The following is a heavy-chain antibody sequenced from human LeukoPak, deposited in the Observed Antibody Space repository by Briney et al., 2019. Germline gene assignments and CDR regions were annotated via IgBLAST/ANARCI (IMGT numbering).Heavy chain of an antibody. Sequence: ASVKVSCKASGYTFTSYAMHWARQAPGQRLEWMGWINAGNGNTKYSQKFQGRVTITRDTSASTAYMELSSLRSEDTAVYYCASDYYDSSGYYSSFDYWGQGTLVTVSS. J-gene: IGHJ4*02. CDR2: INAGNGNT. D-gene: IGHD3-22*01. CDR3: ASDYYDSSGYYSSFDY. CDR1: GYTFTSYA. V-gene: IGHV1-3*01.